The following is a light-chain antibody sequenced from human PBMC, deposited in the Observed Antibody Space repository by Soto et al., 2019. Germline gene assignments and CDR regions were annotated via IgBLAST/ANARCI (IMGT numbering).Light chain of an antibody. CDR1: SSDVGGYDY. Sequence: QSALTQPASVSGSPGQSITISCTGTSSDVGGYDYVSWYHQLPGKAPKLLIYDVNNRPSGVSHRFSGSKSGNTASLTISGLQAEDEADYYCSSYTGSSTFVFGTGTKLTVL. J-gene: IGLJ1*01. CDR3: SSYTGSSTFV. CDR2: DVN. V-gene: IGLV2-14*01.